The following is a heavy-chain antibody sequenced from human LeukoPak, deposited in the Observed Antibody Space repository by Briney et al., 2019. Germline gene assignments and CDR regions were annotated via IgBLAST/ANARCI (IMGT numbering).Heavy chain of an antibody. D-gene: IGHD3-22*01. J-gene: IGHJ4*02. CDR1: GFTFSSYG. CDR3: AKELPTYYYDSSGYYYPDY. Sequence: GGSLRLSCAASGFTFSSYGMHWVRQAPGRGLEWVAVISYDGSNKYYADSVKGRFTISRDNSKNTLYLQMNSLRAEDTAVYYCAKELPTYYYDSSGYYYPDYWGQGTLVTVSS. CDR2: ISYDGSNK. V-gene: IGHV3-30*18.